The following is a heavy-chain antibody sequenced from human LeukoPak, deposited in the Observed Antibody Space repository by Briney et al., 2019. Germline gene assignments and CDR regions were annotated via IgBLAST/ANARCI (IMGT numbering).Heavy chain of an antibody. V-gene: IGHV4-39*07. J-gene: IGHJ4*02. CDR3: ARAYYDFWSGYYNFDY. CDR2: IYYSGST. D-gene: IGHD3-3*01. Sequence: SETLSLTCTVSGGSISSSSYYWVWIRQPPGKGLEWIGSIYYSGSTYYNPSLKSRVTISVDTSKNQFSLKLSSVTAADTAVYYCARAYYDFWSGYYNFDYWGQGTLVTVSS. CDR1: GGSISSSSYY.